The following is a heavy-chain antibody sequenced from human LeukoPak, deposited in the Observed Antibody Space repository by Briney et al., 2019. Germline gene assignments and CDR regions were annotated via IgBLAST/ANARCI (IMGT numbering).Heavy chain of an antibody. J-gene: IGHJ4*02. Sequence: ASVKVSCKASGYTFTGYYMHWVRQAPGQGLERMGWINPNSGGTNYAQKFQGWVTMTRDTSISTAYMELSRLRSDDTAVYYCARDIGYCSGGSCPNWGQGTLVTVSS. V-gene: IGHV1-2*04. CDR2: INPNSGGT. D-gene: IGHD2-15*01. CDR1: GYTFTGYY. CDR3: ARDIGYCSGGSCPN.